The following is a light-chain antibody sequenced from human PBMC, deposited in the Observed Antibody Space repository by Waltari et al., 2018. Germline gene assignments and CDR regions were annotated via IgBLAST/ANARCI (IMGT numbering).Light chain of an antibody. J-gene: IGKJ2*01. CDR1: QGVGNN. Sequence: EIVMTQSPATLSVSPGERATLSCRASQGVGNNLAWYQQKRGQAPRLLIYGASTRTTGVPARLSGGGSGTEVTLTISSLQSDDFAVYFCQQYDNWPPVTFGQGTKLEIK. V-gene: IGKV3-15*01. CDR3: QQYDNWPPVT. CDR2: GAS.